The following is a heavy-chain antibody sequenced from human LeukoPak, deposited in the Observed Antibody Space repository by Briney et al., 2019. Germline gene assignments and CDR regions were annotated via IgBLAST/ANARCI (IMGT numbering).Heavy chain of an antibody. V-gene: IGHV4-39*01. CDR2: IYYSGST. Sequence: SETLSLTCTVSGGSISSSSYYWGWIRQPPGKGLEWIGSIYYSGSTYYNPSLKSRVTISVDTSKNQFSLKLSSVTAADTAVYYCARVKGGEMATNKAFDYWGQGTLVTVSS. D-gene: IGHD5-24*01. CDR3: ARVKGGEMATNKAFDY. CDR1: GGSISSSSYY. J-gene: IGHJ4*02.